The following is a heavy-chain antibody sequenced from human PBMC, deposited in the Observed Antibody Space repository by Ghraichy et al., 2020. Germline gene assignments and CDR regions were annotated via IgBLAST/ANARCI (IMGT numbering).Heavy chain of an antibody. CDR3: ARHGRGNWFDP. CDR2: IYTSGST. Sequence: SQTLSLTCTVSGGSISSYYWSWIRQPPGKGLEWIGYIYTSGSTNYNPSLKSRVTISVDTSKNQFSLKLSSVTAADTAVYYCARHGRGNWFDPWGQGTLVTVSS. V-gene: IGHV4-4*09. D-gene: IGHD2-15*01. CDR1: GGSISSYY. J-gene: IGHJ5*02.